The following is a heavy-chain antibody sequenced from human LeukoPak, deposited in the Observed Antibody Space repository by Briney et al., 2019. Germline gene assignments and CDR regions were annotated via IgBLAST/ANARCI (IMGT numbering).Heavy chain of an antibody. CDR2: ISAYNGNT. V-gene: IGHV1-18*04. CDR1: GYTFTSYG. CDR3: ARDIATYYGSGSSYDY. Sequence: ASVKVSCKASGYTFTSYGISWVRQAPGQGLEWMGWISAYNGNTNYAQKLQGRVTMTTDTSTSTAYMELRSLRSDDTAVYYCARDIATYYGSGSSYDYWGQGTLVTVSS. J-gene: IGHJ4*02. D-gene: IGHD3-10*01.